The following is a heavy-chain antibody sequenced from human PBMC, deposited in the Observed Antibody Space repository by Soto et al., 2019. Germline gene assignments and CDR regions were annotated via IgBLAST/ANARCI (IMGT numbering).Heavy chain of an antibody. J-gene: IGHJ4*02. V-gene: IGHV4-34*01. D-gene: IGHD2-8*02. CDR3: ARDKITGLFDY. CDR2: INHSGST. Sequence: SETLSLTCAVYGGNFSGYYWTWIRQPPGTGLEWIGEINHSGSTNYNPSLKSRVTISVDTSKNQFSLKLTSVTAADTAVYYCARDKITGLFDYWGQGTLDTVSS. CDR1: GGNFSGYY.